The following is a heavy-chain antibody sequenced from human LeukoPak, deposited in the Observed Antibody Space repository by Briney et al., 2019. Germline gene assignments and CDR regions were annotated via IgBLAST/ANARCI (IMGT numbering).Heavy chain of an antibody. D-gene: IGHD5-12*01. CDR3: ARAGGYSGYENDY. V-gene: IGHV1-2*06. CDR2: INPNSGGA. J-gene: IGHJ4*02. Sequence: ASVKVSCKASGYTFTGYYMHWVRQAPGQGLEWMGRINPNSGGANYAQKFQGRVTMTRDTSISTAYMELSRLRSDDTAVYYCARAGGYSGYENDYWGQGTLVTVSS. CDR1: GYTFTGYY.